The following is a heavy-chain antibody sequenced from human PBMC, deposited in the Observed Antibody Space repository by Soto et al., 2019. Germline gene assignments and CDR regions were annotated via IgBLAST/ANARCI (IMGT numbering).Heavy chain of an antibody. CDR3: ARDRRGVAGTARAFDT. Sequence: EVQLVESGGGFVQPGGSLRLSCVASGFPFDLFNMNWVRQAPGKGLEWVSYISSGSVSIYYADPVKGRFTISRDNARNSLYLQMNSLRDEDTALYYCARDRRGVAGTARAFDTWGQGTMVTVSS. D-gene: IGHD6-19*01. J-gene: IGHJ3*02. V-gene: IGHV3-48*02. CDR1: GFPFDLFN. CDR2: ISSGSVSI.